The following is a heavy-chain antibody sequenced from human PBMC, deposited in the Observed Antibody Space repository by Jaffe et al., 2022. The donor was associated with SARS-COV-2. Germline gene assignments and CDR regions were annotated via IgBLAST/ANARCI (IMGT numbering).Heavy chain of an antibody. Sequence: EVQLLESGGGLVQPGGSLRLSCTASGFTFNSYAMNWVRQAPGKGLEWVSAVSGSGGSTYYADSVKGRFTISRDNSKNTLFLQMNSLRAEDTAVYYCAKNRGSGTYLYDYWGQGTLVTVSS. CDR3: AKNRGSGTYLYDY. CDR1: GFTFNSYA. D-gene: IGHD1-26*01. J-gene: IGHJ4*02. V-gene: IGHV3-23*01. CDR2: VSGSGGST.